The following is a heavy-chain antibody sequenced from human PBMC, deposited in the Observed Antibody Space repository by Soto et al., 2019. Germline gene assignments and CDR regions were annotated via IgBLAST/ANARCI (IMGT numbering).Heavy chain of an antibody. CDR3: ASDRTGTASMDV. J-gene: IGHJ6*02. Sequence: QVQLVQSGAEVKKPGASVKVSCKASGYTFTSYDINWVRQATGQGLEWMGWMIPNSGKTGYAQKFQGRVTKTRNTSISTAYRERSSLRSEYTSVYYSASDRTGTASMDVGGQGTTVTVSS. D-gene: IGHD1-1*01. V-gene: IGHV1-8*01. CDR2: MIPNSGKT. CDR1: GYTFTSYD.